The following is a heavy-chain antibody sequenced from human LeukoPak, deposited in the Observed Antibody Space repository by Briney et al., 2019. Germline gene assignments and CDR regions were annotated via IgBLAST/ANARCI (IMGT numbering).Heavy chain of an antibody. CDR2: IYYSGST. J-gene: IGHJ6*03. Sequence: PSETLSLTCTVSGGSISSSSYYWGWIRQPPGNGLEWIGYIYYSGSTNYNPSLKSRVTISVDTSKNQFSLKLSSVTAADTAVYYCARARSVEATFYYSYYMDVWGKGTTVTVSS. CDR1: GGSISSSSYY. CDR3: ARARSVEATFYYSYYMDV. V-gene: IGHV4-61*05. D-gene: IGHD3-3*01.